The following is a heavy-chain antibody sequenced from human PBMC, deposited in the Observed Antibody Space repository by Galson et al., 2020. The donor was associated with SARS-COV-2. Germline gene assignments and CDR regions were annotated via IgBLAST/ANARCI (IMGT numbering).Heavy chain of an antibody. CDR3: ARDSGTTTGTTLIDY. CDR2: ISGDNGDT. CDR1: GYTFTKYG. J-gene: IGHJ4*02. Sequence: SVKVSCKASGYTFTKYGMSWVRQAPGQGLEWMGWISGDNGDTNYAQKFQGRVTMTTDTSTSTGSMELRRLRSDDTAVYSCARDSGTTTGTTLIDYWGQGTLVTVSS. D-gene: IGHD1-1*01. V-gene: IGHV1-18*04.